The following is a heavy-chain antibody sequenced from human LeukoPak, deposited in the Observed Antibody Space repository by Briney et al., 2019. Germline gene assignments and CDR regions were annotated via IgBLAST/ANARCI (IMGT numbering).Heavy chain of an antibody. CDR1: GFTFNTYW. V-gene: IGHV3-66*03. Sequence: GGSLRLSCAASGFTFNTYWMTWVRQAPGKGLEWVGLIRDSGEAFYADFARGRFAISRDESENTLYLQMNSLRVEDTAVYFCARDRAANQDWVEFDPWGQGTPVIVSS. D-gene: IGHD3/OR15-3a*01. J-gene: IGHJ5*02. CDR3: ARDRAANQDWVEFDP. CDR2: IRDSGEA.